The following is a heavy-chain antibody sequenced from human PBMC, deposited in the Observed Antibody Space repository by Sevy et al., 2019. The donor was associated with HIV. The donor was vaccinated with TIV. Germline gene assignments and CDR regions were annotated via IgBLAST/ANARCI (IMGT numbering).Heavy chain of an antibody. J-gene: IGHJ4*02. D-gene: IGHD3-3*01. CDR2: ISYDGSNK. CDR3: ARDQTTVSIRFLGWFRQGDLFFDY. V-gene: IGHV3-30-3*01. Sequence: GGSLRLSCAASGFTFSSYAMHWVRQAPGKGLEWVAVISYDGSNKYYADSVKGRFTISRDNSKNTLYLQMNSLRAEDTAVYYCARDQTTVSIRFLGWFRQGDLFFDYWGQGTLVTVSS. CDR1: GFTFSSYA.